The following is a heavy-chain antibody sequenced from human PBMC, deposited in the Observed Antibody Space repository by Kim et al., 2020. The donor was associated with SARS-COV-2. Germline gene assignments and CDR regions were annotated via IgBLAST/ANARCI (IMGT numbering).Heavy chain of an antibody. J-gene: IGHJ4*02. CDR3: ASVGYYYNARDVDF. CDR2: ISQDGHKK. V-gene: IGHV3-7*03. Sequence: GGSLRLSCAASGFTFKNYWMTWVRQAPGKGLEWVASISQDGHKKYYVDSLKGRFTISRDDAKSSLSLQMNSLRVEDTAVYYCASVGYYYNARDVDFCGQG. D-gene: IGHD3-10*01. CDR1: GFTFKNYW.